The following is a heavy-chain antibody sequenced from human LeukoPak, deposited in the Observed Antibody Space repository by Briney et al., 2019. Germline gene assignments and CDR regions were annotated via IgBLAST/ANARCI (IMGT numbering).Heavy chain of an antibody. D-gene: IGHD3-10*01. V-gene: IGHV1-2*02. CDR3: AVDYYGSGSYDY. J-gene: IGHJ4*02. CDR2: INPNSGGT. Sequence: ASVTVSFKASGYTFTAYYLHWVRQAPGQGLEWMGWINPNSGGTNNAQKFQGRVTMTRDTSISTAYMELSRLRSDDTAVYCCAVDYYGSGSYDYWGQGTLVTVSS. CDR1: GYTFTAYY.